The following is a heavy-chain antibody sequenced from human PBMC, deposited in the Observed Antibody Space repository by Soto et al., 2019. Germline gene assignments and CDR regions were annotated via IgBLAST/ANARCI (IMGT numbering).Heavy chain of an antibody. V-gene: IGHV5-10-1*01. CDR3: ARPYSSGEDTDV. D-gene: IGHD3-22*01. CDR1: GYNFISYW. Sequence: GESLKISCKGSGYNFISYWISWVRQMPGKGLEWIGRIDPSDSYTNYSPSFQGHVTISADKSISTAYLQWSSLKASDTAMYYCARPYSSGEDTDVWGQGTTVTVSS. J-gene: IGHJ6*02. CDR2: IDPSDSYT.